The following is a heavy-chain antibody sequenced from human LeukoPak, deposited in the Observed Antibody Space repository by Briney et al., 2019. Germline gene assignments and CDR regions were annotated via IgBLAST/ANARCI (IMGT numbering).Heavy chain of an antibody. CDR2: IWYDGSNK. J-gene: IGHJ5*02. D-gene: IGHD6-6*01. CDR1: GFTFSSYG. CDR3: ARHSSSTSFDP. Sequence: GGSLRLSCAASGFTFSSYGMHWVRQAPGKGLEWVAVIWYDGSNKYSADSVKGRFTISRDNSKNTLYLQMNSLRAEDTAVYYCARHSSSTSFDPWGQGTLVTVSS. V-gene: IGHV3-33*01.